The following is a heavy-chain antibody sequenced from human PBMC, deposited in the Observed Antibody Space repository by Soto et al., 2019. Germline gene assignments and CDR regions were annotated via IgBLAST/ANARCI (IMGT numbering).Heavy chain of an antibody. CDR2: IIPIFGTA. CDR1: GGTFSSYA. J-gene: IGHJ4*02. Sequence: QVQLVQSGAEVKKPGSSVKVSCKASGGTFSSYAISWVRQAPGHGLEWMGGIIPIFGTANYAQKFQGRVTITADEXTXXAYRELSSLRSEDTAVYYCALSRYIRRDGYTWPGYWGQGTLVTVSS. D-gene: IGHD5-12*01. V-gene: IGHV1-69*12. CDR3: ALSRYIRRDGYTWPGY.